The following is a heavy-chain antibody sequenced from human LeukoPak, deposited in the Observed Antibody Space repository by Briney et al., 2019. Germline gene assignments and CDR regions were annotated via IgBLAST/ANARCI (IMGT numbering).Heavy chain of an antibody. CDR2: IYYSGST. Sequence: SETLSLTCTVSGGSISSYYWSWIRQPPGKGLEWIGYIYYSGSTNYNPSLKSRVTIPVDTSKNQFSLKLSSVTAADTAVYYCARGGSGYDSNWFDPWGQGTLVTVSS. D-gene: IGHD5-12*01. J-gene: IGHJ5*02. V-gene: IGHV4-59*01. CDR3: ARGGSGYDSNWFDP. CDR1: GGSISSYY.